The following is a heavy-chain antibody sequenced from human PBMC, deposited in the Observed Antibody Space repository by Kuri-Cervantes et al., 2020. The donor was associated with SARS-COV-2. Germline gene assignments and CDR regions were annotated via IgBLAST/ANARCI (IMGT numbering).Heavy chain of an antibody. CDR2: INHSGST. D-gene: IGHD4-17*01. Sequence: SETLSLTCAVYGGSFSGCYWSWIRQPPGKGLEWIGEINHSGSTNYNPSLKSRVTISVDTSKNQFSLKLSSVTAADTAVYYCARARGYGDYKNWFDPWGQGTLVTVSS. CDR3: ARARGYGDYKNWFDP. J-gene: IGHJ5*02. CDR1: GGSFSGCY. V-gene: IGHV4-34*01.